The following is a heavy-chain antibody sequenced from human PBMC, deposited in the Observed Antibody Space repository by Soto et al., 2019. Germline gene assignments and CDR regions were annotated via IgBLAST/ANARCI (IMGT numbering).Heavy chain of an antibody. CDR1: GYTFTNYW. D-gene: IGHD3-22*01. V-gene: IGHV5-10-1*01. CDR2: IDPSDSYT. Sequence: GESLKISCKGSGYTFTNYWISWVRQVPGKGLEWMGRIDPSDSYTNYSPSFQGHVTISADKSISTAYLQWSSPKASDTAMYYCAKTYYYDSAGYYAPFDPWGQGTLVTVSS. CDR3: AKTYYYDSAGYYAPFDP. J-gene: IGHJ5*02.